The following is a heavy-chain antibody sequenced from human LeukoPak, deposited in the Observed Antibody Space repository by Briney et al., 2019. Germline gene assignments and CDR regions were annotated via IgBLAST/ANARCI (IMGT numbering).Heavy chain of an antibody. J-gene: IGHJ5*02. Sequence: SETLSLTCTVSGGSISSYYWSWIRQPPGKGLEWIGYIYTSGSTNYNPSLKSRVTISVDTSKNQFSLKLSSVTAADTAVYYCARRGWGNSWFDPWGQGTLVTVSS. CDR3: ARRGWGNSWFDP. CDR2: IYTSGST. V-gene: IGHV4-4*09. D-gene: IGHD7-27*01. CDR1: GGSISSYY.